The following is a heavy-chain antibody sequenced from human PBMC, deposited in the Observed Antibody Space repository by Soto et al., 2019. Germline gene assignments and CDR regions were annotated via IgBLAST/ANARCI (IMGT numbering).Heavy chain of an antibody. V-gene: IGHV4-4*02. CDR1: SGSISSGIG. CDR3: ARAASNSTLDR. J-gene: IGHJ5*02. D-gene: IGHD6-13*01. CDR2: IYHSGNT. Sequence: QVQLQESRPGLVEPSGTLSLTCTVSSGSISSGIGWKWFRQPPGKGLEWIGEIYHSGNTNYNPSLKRRLTRSVDESKNQFFLSLYSVTAADTAVYYCARAASNSTLDRWGRGVLVTVSS.